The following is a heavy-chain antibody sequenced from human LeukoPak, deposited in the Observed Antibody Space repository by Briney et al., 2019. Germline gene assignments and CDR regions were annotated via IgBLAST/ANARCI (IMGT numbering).Heavy chain of an antibody. V-gene: IGHV3-23*01. CDR3: AKQSTYYDFWSGYYIGPFDY. CDR2: ISGSGGST. CDR1: GFIFSSYA. Sequence: GGSLRLSCAASGFIFSSYAMSWVRQAPGKGLEWVSAISGSGGSTYYADSVKGRFTISRDNSKNTLYLQMNSLRAEDTAVYYCAKQSTYYDFWSGYYIGPFDYWGQGTLVTVSS. J-gene: IGHJ4*02. D-gene: IGHD3-3*01.